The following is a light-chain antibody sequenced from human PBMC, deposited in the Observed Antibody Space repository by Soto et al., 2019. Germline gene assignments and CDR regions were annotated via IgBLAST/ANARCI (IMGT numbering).Light chain of an antibody. V-gene: IGLV2-11*01. Sequence: QSFLTQPRSASGSPGQSVSISCTGTSSDVGGYTYVSWYQQHPGKAPKVMIYDVSKRPSGVPDRFSGSKSGNTASLTISGLQSEDEADYYCCSYAGRYTYVFGTGTKVTVL. J-gene: IGLJ1*01. CDR2: DVS. CDR3: CSYAGRYTYV. CDR1: SSDVGGYTY.